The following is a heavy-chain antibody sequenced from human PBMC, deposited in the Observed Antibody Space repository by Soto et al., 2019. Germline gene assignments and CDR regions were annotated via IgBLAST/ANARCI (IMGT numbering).Heavy chain of an antibody. CDR1: GGPINSPDYY. Sequence: SQDLSLTWNVSGGPINSPDYYWSWIRQSQEKGLEWIGYLYFNGGTQYNPSLRTPVSMSLDTSKKHFSLKMRSVTAADTAVYYCASGIRKYSSWYAPHTWFDAWGQGALVT. D-gene: IGHD6-13*01. CDR3: ASGIRKYSSWYAPHTWFDA. CDR2: LYFNGGT. V-gene: IGHV4-30-4*01. J-gene: IGHJ5*02.